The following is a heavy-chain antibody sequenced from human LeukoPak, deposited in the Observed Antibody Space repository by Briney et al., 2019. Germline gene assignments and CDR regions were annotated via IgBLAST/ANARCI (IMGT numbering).Heavy chain of an antibody. J-gene: IGHJ5*02. Sequence: ASVKVSCKASGYTFSNYGISWVRQATGQGLEWMGWINPNSGGTNYAQKFQGRVTMTRDTSISTAYMELNRLRSDDTAVYYCAREQLYIYSWFDPWGQGTLVTVSS. CDR2: INPNSGGT. D-gene: IGHD5-24*01. V-gene: IGHV1-2*02. CDR3: AREQLYIYSWFDP. CDR1: GYTFSNYG.